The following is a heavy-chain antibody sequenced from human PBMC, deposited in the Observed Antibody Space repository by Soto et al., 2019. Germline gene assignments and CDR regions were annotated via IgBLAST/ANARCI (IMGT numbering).Heavy chain of an antibody. CDR1: GGSFSGYY. V-gene: IGHV4-34*01. CDR3: ARGQVTMILMLNLLQSYFDS. CDR2: INHSGST. J-gene: IGHJ4*02. D-gene: IGHD3-22*01. Sequence: SETLSLTCAVYGGSFSGYYLSWIRQPPGKGLEWIGEINHSGSTNYNPSLKSRVTISVDTSKNQFSLRLSSVTAADTAAYYCARGQVTMILMLNLLQSYFDSWGQGTLVTVSS.